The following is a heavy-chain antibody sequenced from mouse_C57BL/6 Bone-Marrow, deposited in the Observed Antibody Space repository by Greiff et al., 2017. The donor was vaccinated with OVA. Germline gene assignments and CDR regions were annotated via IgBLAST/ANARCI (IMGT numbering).Heavy chain of an antibody. D-gene: IGHD5-1*01. Sequence: EVQLQQSGAELVRPGASVKLSCTASGFNIKDDYMHWVKQRPEQGLEWIGWIDPENGDTEYASKFQGKATITADTSSNTAYLQLSSLTSEDTAVXYCTTSSYLFAYWGQGTLVSVSA. CDR2: IDPENGDT. CDR1: GFNIKDDY. V-gene: IGHV14-4*01. CDR3: TTSSYLFAY. J-gene: IGHJ3*01.